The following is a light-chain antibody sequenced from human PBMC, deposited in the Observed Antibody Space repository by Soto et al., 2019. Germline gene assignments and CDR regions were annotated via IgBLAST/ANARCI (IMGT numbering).Light chain of an antibody. Sequence: QSVLTQPPSASGTPGQRVTISCSGSSSNIGSNTVNWYHQLPGTAPKLLIYYNNQRPSGVPDRFSGSKSGTSASLAISGLQSEDEADYYCAAWDDSLKGYVFGTGTKVTVL. V-gene: IGLV1-44*01. CDR1: SSNIGSNT. CDR2: YNN. CDR3: AAWDDSLKGYV. J-gene: IGLJ1*01.